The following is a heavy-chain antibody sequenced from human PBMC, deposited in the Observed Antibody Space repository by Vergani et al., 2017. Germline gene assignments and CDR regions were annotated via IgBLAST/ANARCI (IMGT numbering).Heavy chain of an antibody. CDR2: IYYSGST. Sequence: VQLQESGPGLVKPSETLSLTCTVSGGSVSSGSYYWSWIRQPPGKGLEWIGYIYYSGSTNYNPSLKSRVTISVDTSKNQFSLKLSSVTAADTAVYYCARDLGRLRDEWGQGTLVTVSS. CDR3: ARDLGRLRDE. D-gene: IGHD4-17*01. V-gene: IGHV4-61*01. CDR1: GGSVSSGSYY. J-gene: IGHJ4*02.